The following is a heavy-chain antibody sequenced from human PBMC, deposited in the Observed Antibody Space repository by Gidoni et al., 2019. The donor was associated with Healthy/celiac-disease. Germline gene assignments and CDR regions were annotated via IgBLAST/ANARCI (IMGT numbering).Heavy chain of an antibody. CDR2: IYYSGST. CDR1: GGSVSSGSYY. D-gene: IGHD7-27*01. Sequence: QVQLQESGPGLVKPSETLSLTCTVSGGSVSSGSYYWSWIRQPPGKGLEWIGYIYYSGSTNYNPSLKSRVTISVDTSKNQFSLKLSSVTAADTAVYYCARTATGAYRIVDYWGQGTLVTVSS. V-gene: IGHV4-61*01. J-gene: IGHJ4*02. CDR3: ARTATGAYRIVDY.